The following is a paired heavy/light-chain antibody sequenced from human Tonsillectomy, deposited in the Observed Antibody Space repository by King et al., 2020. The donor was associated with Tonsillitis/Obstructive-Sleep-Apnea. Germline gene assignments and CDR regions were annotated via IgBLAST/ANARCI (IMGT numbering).Heavy chain of an antibody. CDR1: GYTFTSYG. J-gene: IGHJ3*02. V-gene: IGHV1-18*01. CDR3: ARDPRSPGVTRADPGIFDT. CDR2: ISAYNGHT. D-gene: IGHD2-21*02. Sequence: QVQLMQSGAEVKKPGASVRVSCKASGYTFTSYGITWVRQAPGQGLEWMGWISAYNGHTIYAQNLHDRVTMTIDTSTSTAYMELGSLMSDDTAVYYCARDPRSPGVTRADPGIFDTWGQGTLVTVSS.
Light chain of an antibody. CDR2: DAS. Sequence: DIQMTQSPSSLSASVGDRVTITCQASQDISSYLNWYQLKPGKAPKLLIYDASNLETGVPSRFSGSGSGTDFTFTISSLQPEDIATYYCQQYENFPWTFGQGTKVEIK. V-gene: IGKV1-33*01. CDR3: QQYENFPWT. CDR1: QDISSY. J-gene: IGKJ1*01.